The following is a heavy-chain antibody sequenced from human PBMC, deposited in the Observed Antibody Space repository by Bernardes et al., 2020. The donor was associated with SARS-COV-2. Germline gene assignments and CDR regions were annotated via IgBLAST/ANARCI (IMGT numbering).Heavy chain of an antibody. CDR3: ARGGFRGTSSWASTHQGGDAFDI. D-gene: IGHD3-10*01. V-gene: IGHV1-2*02. Sequence: ASLKVSCKTSGYTFADYYIHWVRQAPGQGLEWMGWINPNSGGTSYGQKFQGRVTMTSDTSMNTSYMELSSLTSDDTAIYYCARGGFRGTSSWASTHQGGDAFDIWGQGTSVSVSS. CDR1: GYTFADYY. J-gene: IGHJ3*02. CDR2: INPNSGGT.